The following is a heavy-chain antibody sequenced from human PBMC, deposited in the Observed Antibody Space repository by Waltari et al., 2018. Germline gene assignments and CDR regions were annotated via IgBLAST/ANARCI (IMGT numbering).Heavy chain of an antibody. CDR3: AKAIRDGYNK. CDR2: IRERDGRT. D-gene: IGHD5-12*01. V-gene: IGHV3-23*01. CDR1: GFTFSSYA. J-gene: IGHJ4*02. Sequence: EVQLLESGGGLVQPGGSLRLSCAASGFTFSSYAMSWVRQAPGKGLGWVSSIRERDGRTYYADSVKGRFTISRDNSKNTLYLQMNSLRAEDTAVYYCAKAIRDGYNKWGQGTLVTVSS.